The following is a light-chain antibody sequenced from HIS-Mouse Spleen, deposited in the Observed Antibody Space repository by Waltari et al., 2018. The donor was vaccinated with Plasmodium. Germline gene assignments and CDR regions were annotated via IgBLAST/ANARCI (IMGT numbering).Light chain of an antibody. CDR2: EDG. CDR1: ALPKKY. Sequence: SYELTQPPPVSVSPGQTARITCSGDALPKKYVYWYQQKSGQVPVLVIYEDGKRPSGIPGYFSVSSSGTIANLTISGGQVEDEADYYCYATDSSGSHLWVFGGGTRLTVL. V-gene: IGLV3-10*01. CDR3: YATDSSGSHLWV. J-gene: IGLJ3*02.